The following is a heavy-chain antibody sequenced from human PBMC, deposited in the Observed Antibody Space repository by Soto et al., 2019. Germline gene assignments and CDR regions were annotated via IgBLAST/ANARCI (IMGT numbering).Heavy chain of an antibody. J-gene: IGHJ4*02. Sequence: SETLSLTCTVSYGSISVSNVFWGWVRQPPGKGLEWIGNIDCSGTAYFNPSLGTRVTFPVDTSKNQFSLTLYSVTAADTAVYYCARTTGRHLDFWGQGILVTVSS. D-gene: IGHD4-4*01. CDR2: IDCSGTA. CDR1: YGSISVSNVF. V-gene: IGHV4-39*01. CDR3: ARTTGRHLDF.